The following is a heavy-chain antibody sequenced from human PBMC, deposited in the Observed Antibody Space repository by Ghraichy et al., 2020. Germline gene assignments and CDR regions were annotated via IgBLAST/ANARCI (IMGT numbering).Heavy chain of an antibody. CDR2: ISNSGSAI. CDR1: GFTFSSYE. V-gene: IGHV3-48*03. CDR3: ARDGQRYYSDAFDI. D-gene: IGHD3-10*01. Sequence: GGSLRLSCAASGFTFSSYEMNWVRQAPGKGLEWVSYISNSGSAIYYADSVKGRFTISRDNAKNSLYLQMNSLRAEDTAVYYCARDGQRYYSDAFDIWGHGTMVTVTS. J-gene: IGHJ3*02.